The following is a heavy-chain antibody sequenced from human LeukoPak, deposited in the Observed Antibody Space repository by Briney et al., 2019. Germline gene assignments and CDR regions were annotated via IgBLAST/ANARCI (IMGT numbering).Heavy chain of an antibody. D-gene: IGHD2-15*01. CDR3: ARRYCSGSSCYSAFDY. CDR2: IYYSGST. V-gene: IGHV4-59*08. J-gene: IGHJ4*02. Sequence: SETLSLTCTVSGGSISNYYWSWIRQPPGEGLEWIGYIYYSGSTNYNPSLKSRLTMSVDTSKNQFSLKLSSVTAADTAVYYCARRYCSGSSCYSAFDYWGQGTLATVSS. CDR1: GGSISNYY.